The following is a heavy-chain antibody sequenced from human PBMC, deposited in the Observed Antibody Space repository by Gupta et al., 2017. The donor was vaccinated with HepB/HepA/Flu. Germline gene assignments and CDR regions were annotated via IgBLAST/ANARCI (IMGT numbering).Heavy chain of an antibody. D-gene: IGHD3-10*01. CDR1: GFTFNTYA. Sequence: EVQLLESGGGLVQPGGSLRLSCAASGFTFNTYAMTWVRQAPGKGLEWVSGISYNGANTYYADSVKGRFTISRDNSKNTLFLQMNSLRAEDTAIYYCAKSGYYYYLDVWGRGTTVIVAS. J-gene: IGHJ6*03. CDR3: AKSGYYYYLDV. CDR2: ISYNGANT. V-gene: IGHV3-23*01.